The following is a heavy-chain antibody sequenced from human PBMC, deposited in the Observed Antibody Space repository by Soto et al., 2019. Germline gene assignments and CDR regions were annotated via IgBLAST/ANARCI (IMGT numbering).Heavy chain of an antibody. V-gene: IGHV3-23*01. CDR3: AKLRPREPGWGGYHFEH. CDR1: GFAFGNSV. D-gene: IGHD2-15*01. Sequence: EVQLLESGGGLVQPGGSLRLSCAASGFAFGNSVMGYVRQAPGKGLEWVSSIRGDNAAYYADSVKGRFTISRDNSNNMLYLQMSYLRIEDTAVYYCAKLRPREPGWGGYHFEHWGHGALVTVST. CDR2: IRGDNAA. J-gene: IGHJ4*01.